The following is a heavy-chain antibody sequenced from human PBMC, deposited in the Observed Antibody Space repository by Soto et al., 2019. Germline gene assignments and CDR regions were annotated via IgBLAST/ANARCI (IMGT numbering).Heavy chain of an antibody. CDR3: AGRYCTNGVCYTNYYYYIDV. CDR1: GFTFSTYA. V-gene: IGHV3-23*01. Sequence: EVQLLESGGGLVQPGGSLRLSCAASGFTFSTYAMSWVRQAPGKGLDWVSTITTSGGNTYYADSVQGRFTISRYNSTNTLYLQMNSLRADDTAVYYCAGRYCTNGVCYTNYYYYIDVWGKGTTVTVSS. CDR2: ITTSGGNT. D-gene: IGHD2-8*01. J-gene: IGHJ6*03.